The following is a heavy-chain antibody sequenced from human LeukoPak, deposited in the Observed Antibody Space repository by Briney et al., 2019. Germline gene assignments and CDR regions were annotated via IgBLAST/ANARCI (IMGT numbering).Heavy chain of an antibody. CDR1: GFTFDDYA. J-gene: IGHJ4*02. V-gene: IGHV3-74*01. CDR2: INSDGSST. Sequence: GRSLRLSCAASGFTFDDYAMHWVRQAPGKGLEWVSGINSDGSSTSYADSVKGRFTISRGNAKNTLYLQMNSLRAEDTAVYYCAITVTGGIDYWGQGTLVTVSS. D-gene: IGHD4-17*01. CDR3: AITVTGGIDY.